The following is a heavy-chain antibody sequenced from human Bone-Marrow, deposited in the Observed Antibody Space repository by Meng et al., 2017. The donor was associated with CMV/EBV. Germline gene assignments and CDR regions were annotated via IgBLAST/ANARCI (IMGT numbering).Heavy chain of an antibody. CDR3: AKDRHYDTRGFYSFSCGS. Sequence: SVKVSCKASGYTFTSYYMHWVRQAPGQGLEWMGGIIPILGIANYAQKFQGRVTITADKSTSTAYMELSSLRPEDPTLYFCAKDRHYDTRGFYSFSCGSWGPGTLVTGYS. CDR2: IIPILGIA. CDR1: GYTFTSYY. D-gene: IGHD3-22*01. V-gene: IGHV1-69*10. J-gene: IGHJ5*02.